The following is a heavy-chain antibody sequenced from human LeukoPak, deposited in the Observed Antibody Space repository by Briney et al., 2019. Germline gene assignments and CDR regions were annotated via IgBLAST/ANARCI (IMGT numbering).Heavy chain of an antibody. CDR3: AKEGPTVTLDY. J-gene: IGHJ4*02. V-gene: IGHV3-30*18. CDR1: GFTFSSYG. Sequence: PGGSLRLSCAASGFTFSSYGMHWVRQAPGKGLEWVAVISYDGSNKYYADSVKGRFTISRDNSKNTLYLQMNSLRAEDTAVYYCAKEGPTVTLDYWGQGTLVTVSS. CDR2: ISYDGSNK. D-gene: IGHD4-11*01.